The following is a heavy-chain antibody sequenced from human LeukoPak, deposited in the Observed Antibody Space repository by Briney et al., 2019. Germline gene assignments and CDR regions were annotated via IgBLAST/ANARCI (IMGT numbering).Heavy chain of an antibody. V-gene: IGHV3-23*01. Sequence: GGSLRLSCAASGFTFDNFGMTWVRQAPGKGLEWVSGISGSGGSTYYIDSVKGRFIISRDNSKNTLYLQMNSVSAEDTAVYYCAKDRAYYHLWDGYYRNWFDPWGQGTLVIVSS. CDR2: ISGSGGST. J-gene: IGHJ5*02. D-gene: IGHD3-3*02. CDR1: GFTFDNFG. CDR3: AKDRAYYHLWDGYYRNWFDP.